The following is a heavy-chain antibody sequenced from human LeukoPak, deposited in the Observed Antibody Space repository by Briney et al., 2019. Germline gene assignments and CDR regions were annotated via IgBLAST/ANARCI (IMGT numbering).Heavy chain of an antibody. CDR3: ARVIVVVPAAIILDP. J-gene: IGHJ5*02. Sequence: ASVKVSCKASGYTFTSYDINWVRQATGQGLEWMGWMNTNSGNTGYAQKFQGRVTMTRNTSISTAYMELSSLRSEDTAVYYCARVIVVVPAAIILDPWGQGTLVTVSS. D-gene: IGHD2-2*02. CDR2: MNTNSGNT. CDR1: GYTFTSYD. V-gene: IGHV1-8*01.